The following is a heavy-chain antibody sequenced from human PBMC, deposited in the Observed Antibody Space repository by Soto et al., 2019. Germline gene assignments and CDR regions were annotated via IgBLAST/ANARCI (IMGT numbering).Heavy chain of an antibody. CDR3: TTVRGFWSGEYGMDV. Sequence: PGGSLRLSCGASGFSLSSYWVSWVRQPPGKGLEWVANIKQDGSEKYNVDSVKGRFTISRDDAKNSLYLEMNRLRAEDTAVYYCTTVRGFWSGEYGMDVWGQGTTVTVS. J-gene: IGHJ6*02. V-gene: IGHV3-7*01. CDR1: GFSLSSYW. D-gene: IGHD3-3*01. CDR2: IKQDGSEK.